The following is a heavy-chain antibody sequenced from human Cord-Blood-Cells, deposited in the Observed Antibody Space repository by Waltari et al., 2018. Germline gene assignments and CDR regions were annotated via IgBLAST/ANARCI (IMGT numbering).Heavy chain of an antibody. D-gene: IGHD6-13*01. Sequence: QVQLQQWGAGLLKPSETLSLTCAVYGGSFSGYYWSWIRQPPGKGLEWIGEINHSGSTNYNPSLKSRVTISVDTSKNQFSLKLSSVTAADTAVYYCARKRRYSSSWYGYYYGMDVWGQGTTVTVSS. CDR2: INHSGST. V-gene: IGHV4-34*01. CDR1: GGSFSGYY. CDR3: ARKRRYSSSWYGYYYGMDV. J-gene: IGHJ6*02.